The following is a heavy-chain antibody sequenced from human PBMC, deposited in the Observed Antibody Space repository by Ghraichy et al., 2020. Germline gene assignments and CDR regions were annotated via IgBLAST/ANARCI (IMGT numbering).Heavy chain of an antibody. CDR2: ISGSGGST. CDR1: GFTFSSYA. Sequence: GGSLRLSCAASGFTFSSYAMSWVRQAPGKGLEWVSAISGSGGSTYYADSVKGRFTISRDNSKNTLYLQMNSLRAEDTAVYYCAKDQTSKLELPSGYYYYYGMDVWGQGTTVTVSS. J-gene: IGHJ6*02. D-gene: IGHD1-7*01. V-gene: IGHV3-23*01. CDR3: AKDQTSKLELPSGYYYYYGMDV.